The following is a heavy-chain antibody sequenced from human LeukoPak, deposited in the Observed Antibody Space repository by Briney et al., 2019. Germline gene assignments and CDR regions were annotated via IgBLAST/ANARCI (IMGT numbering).Heavy chain of an antibody. D-gene: IGHD3-3*01. V-gene: IGHV1-69*04. CDR2: IIPILGIA. CDR1: GGTFSSYA. Sequence: GASVKVSCKASGGTFSSYAISWVRQAPGQGLEWMGRIIPILGIANYAQKFQGRVTITADKSTSTAYMELSSLRSEDTAVYYCARGSSLEWLPSSFQHWGQGTLVTVSS. J-gene: IGHJ1*01. CDR3: ARGSSLEWLPSSFQH.